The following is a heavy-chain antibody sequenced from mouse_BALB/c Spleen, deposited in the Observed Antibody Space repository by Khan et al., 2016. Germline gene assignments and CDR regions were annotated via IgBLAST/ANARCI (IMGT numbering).Heavy chain of an antibody. V-gene: IGHV14-3*02. CDR1: GFNILDTY. Sequence: VQLQQPGAELVKPGASVKLSCTASGFNILDTYMHWVKQRPEQGLEWIGRIDPANGNTKYDPKFQGKATVTADTSSNTAYLQLSSLTSEDTAGYYCASLLLRFHYWGQGTTLTVSS. CDR3: ASLLLRFHY. CDR2: IDPANGNT. J-gene: IGHJ2*01. D-gene: IGHD1-1*01.